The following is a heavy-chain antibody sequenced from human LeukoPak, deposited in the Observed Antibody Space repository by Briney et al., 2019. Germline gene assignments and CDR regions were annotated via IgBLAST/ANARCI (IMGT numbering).Heavy chain of an antibody. Sequence: SETLSLTCTVSGGSISSYYWSWIRQPPGKGLEWIGYIYYSGSTNYNPSLKSRVTISVDTSKNQFSLKLSSVTAADTAVYYCARGAIKEQLDWLLPFDYWGQGTLVTVSS. D-gene: IGHD3-9*01. CDR3: ARGAIKEQLDWLLPFDY. CDR1: GGSISSYY. J-gene: IGHJ4*02. CDR2: IYYSGST. V-gene: IGHV4-59*01.